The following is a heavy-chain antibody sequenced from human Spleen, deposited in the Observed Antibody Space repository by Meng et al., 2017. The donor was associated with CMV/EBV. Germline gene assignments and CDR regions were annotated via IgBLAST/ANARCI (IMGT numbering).Heavy chain of an antibody. CDR2: ISYDGSNK. V-gene: IGHV3-30*04. CDR3: ARPVIIGSLRSKWVDP. CDR1: GFTFSSYA. D-gene: IGHD3-10*01. Sequence: GGSLRLSCAASGFTFSSYAMHWVRQAPGKGLEWVAVISYDGSNKYYADSVKGRFTISRDNSKNTLYLQMNSLRAEDTAVYYCARPVIIGSLRSKWVDPWGQGTPVTVSS. J-gene: IGHJ5*02.